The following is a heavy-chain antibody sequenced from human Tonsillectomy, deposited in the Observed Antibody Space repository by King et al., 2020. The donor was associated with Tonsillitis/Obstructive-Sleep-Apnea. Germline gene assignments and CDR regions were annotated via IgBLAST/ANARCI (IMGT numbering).Heavy chain of an antibody. Sequence: VQLQQWGAGLLKPSETLSLTCAVYGGSFSTYYWSWIRQAPGKGLEWIGEINHSXXTNYNXSLXSRVTISLDTSKNQFSLKLSSVTAADTAVYYCASSXFXTAXDIWGXXTMVTXXS. CDR1: GGSFSTYY. CDR2: INHSXXT. V-gene: IGHV4-34*01. CDR3: ASSXFXTAXDI. J-gene: IGHJ3*02.